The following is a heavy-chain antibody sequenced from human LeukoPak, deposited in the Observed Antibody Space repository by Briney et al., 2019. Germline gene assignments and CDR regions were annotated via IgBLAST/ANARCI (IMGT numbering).Heavy chain of an antibody. Sequence: AGGSLRLSCAASGFTFTTYGMHWVRQSPGKGLDWVAFTRSDGIDKHYADSVKGRFTISRDNSKNTLYLQMNSLRAEDTAVYYCAKTPPFVEMATILQHWGQGTLVTVSS. D-gene: IGHD5-24*01. CDR1: GFTFTTYG. J-gene: IGHJ1*01. CDR2: TRSDGIDK. CDR3: AKTPPFVEMATILQH. V-gene: IGHV3-30*02.